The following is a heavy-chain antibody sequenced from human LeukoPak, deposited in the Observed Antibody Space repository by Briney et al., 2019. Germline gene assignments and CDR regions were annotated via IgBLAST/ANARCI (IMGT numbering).Heavy chain of an antibody. CDR1: GGSITSYF. CDR2: IYYSGSS. V-gene: IGHV4-59*01. CDR3: ARDPGNSGWPWSWFDP. Sequence: SETLSLTCTVSGGSITSYFWSWIRQPPGKGLEWIGYIYYSGSSNYNPSLKGRVTISVDTSKNQFSLKLSSVTAADTAVYYCARDPGNSGWPWSWFDPWGQGTLVTVSS. J-gene: IGHJ5*02. D-gene: IGHD6-19*01.